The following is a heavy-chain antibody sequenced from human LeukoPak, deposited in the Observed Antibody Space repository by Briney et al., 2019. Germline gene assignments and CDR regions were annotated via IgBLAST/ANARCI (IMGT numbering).Heavy chain of an antibody. D-gene: IGHD6-13*01. CDR3: ARQLAAAHDAFDI. CDR1: GGSISSSTW. CDR2: SYHSGST. Sequence: SETLSLTCAVSGGSISSSTWWRWGRQPPGKGLEWIGESYHSGSTNYNPSLKSRVTISVDKSKNQFSLKLSSVTAADTAVYYCARQLAAAHDAFDIRGPGTIVTASS. V-gene: IGHV4-4*02. J-gene: IGHJ3*02.